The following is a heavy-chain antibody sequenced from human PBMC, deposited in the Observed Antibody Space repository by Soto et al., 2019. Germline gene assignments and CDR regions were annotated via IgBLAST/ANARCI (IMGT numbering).Heavy chain of an antibody. J-gene: IGHJ4*02. V-gene: IGHV1-69*01. CDR1: GYTFTGYY. D-gene: IGHD2-15*01. Sequence: QVQLVQSGAEVKKPGASVKVSCKASGYTFTGYYMHWVRQAPGQGLEWMGWINPIFGTANYAQKFQGRVTITADESTSTAYMELSSLRSEDTAVYYCARDAGVVAATLFDYWGQGTLVTVAS. CDR2: INPIFGTA. CDR3: ARDAGVVAATLFDY.